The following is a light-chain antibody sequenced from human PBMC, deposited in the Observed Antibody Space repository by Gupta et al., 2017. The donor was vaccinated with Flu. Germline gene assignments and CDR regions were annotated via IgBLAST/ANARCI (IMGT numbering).Light chain of an antibody. Sequence: EIVMTTSPATLSVSPGERATLSCRASQSVSSNLAWYQQKTGQAPRLLIYGAATRSTGIPARFSGSGSGTEFTLTISSLQSEDFSVYYCQQYNNWPPYTFGQGTKLEIK. V-gene: IGKV3-15*01. CDR2: GAA. CDR3: QQYNNWPPYT. CDR1: QSVSSN. J-gene: IGKJ2*01.